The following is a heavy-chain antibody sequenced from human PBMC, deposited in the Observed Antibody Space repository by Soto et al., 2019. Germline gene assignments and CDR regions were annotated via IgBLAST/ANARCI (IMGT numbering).Heavy chain of an antibody. V-gene: IGHV3-15*01. CDR3: TTGSIRAQTLVVPGGSILAT. J-gene: IGHJ5*01. Sequence: VGPLRLWWAASWFTFVNAWMSCVRQAPGKGLEWVGRIKSKTDGGTTDYAAPVNGRFTISRDDSKNTLYLQMNSLKTEDTAVYYCTTGSIRAQTLVVPGGSILATWGHRT. D-gene: IGHD2-15*01. CDR2: IKSKTDGGTT. CDR1: WFTFVNAW.